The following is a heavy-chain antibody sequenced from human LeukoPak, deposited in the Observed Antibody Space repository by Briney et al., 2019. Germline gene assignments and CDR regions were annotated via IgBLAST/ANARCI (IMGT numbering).Heavy chain of an antibody. V-gene: IGHV4-34*01. D-gene: IGHD6-13*01. CDR1: RGSFSGYY. CDR2: IDHSGSI. Sequence: SETLSLTCAVYRGSFSGYYWSWIRQPPGKGLEWIGEIDHSGSINYNPSLKSRVTISVDTSKNQFSLKLSSVTAADTAVYYCARDAYSSSWYAFDIWGQGTMVTVSS. J-gene: IGHJ3*02. CDR3: ARDAYSSSWYAFDI.